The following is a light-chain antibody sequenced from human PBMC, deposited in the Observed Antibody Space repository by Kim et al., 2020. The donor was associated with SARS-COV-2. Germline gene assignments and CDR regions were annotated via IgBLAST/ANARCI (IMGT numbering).Light chain of an antibody. Sequence: LSLSPGERATLSCRASQILSGYLAWYQHRPGLPPRLLIYDTSNRATGIPARFSGSGSGADYTLTISSVEPEDVAIYYCQQRTNWLTFGGGTKVEI. CDR3: QQRTNWLT. CDR2: DTS. CDR1: QILSGY. J-gene: IGKJ4*01. V-gene: IGKV3-11*01.